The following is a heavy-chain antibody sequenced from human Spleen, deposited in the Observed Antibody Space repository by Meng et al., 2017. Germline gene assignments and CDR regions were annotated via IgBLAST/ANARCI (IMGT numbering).Heavy chain of an antibody. J-gene: IGHJ3*02. CDR3: ATMYRYYDSSGGDAFDI. Sequence: ASVKVSCKLSGHALTELSMHWVRQAPGKGLEWMGGFDPEEDEIIYAQKFQGRVTMTEDTSTDTAYMELSSLRSEDTAVYYCATMYRYYDSSGGDAFDIWGQGTMVTVSS. D-gene: IGHD3-22*01. CDR1: GHALTELS. V-gene: IGHV1-24*01. CDR2: FDPEEDEI.